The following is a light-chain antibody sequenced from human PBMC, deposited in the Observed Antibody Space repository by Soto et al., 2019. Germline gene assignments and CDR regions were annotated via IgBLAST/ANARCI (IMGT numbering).Light chain of an antibody. CDR2: AAS. Sequence: DIQMTQSPSSLSASVGDRVTITCRASQSISRNLNWYQHKPGQAPKLLIYAASSMQNGVPSRFSGGGSGTEFTLSISSLQPEDFGTYYCQQSYTTASITFGEGTRLEMK. CDR3: QQSYTTASIT. J-gene: IGKJ5*01. CDR1: QSISRN. V-gene: IGKV1-39*01.